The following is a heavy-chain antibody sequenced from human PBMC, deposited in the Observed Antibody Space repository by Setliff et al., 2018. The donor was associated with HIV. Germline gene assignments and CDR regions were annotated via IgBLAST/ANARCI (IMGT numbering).Heavy chain of an antibody. CDR2: LQHDEGNK. D-gene: IGHD5-18*01. V-gene: IGHV3-30*02. CDR1: GFSLTSYG. J-gene: IGHJ4*02. Sequence: GGSLRLSCAASGFSLTSYGMHWVRQTPDKGLEWVAFLQHDEGNKYYADSVKGRFTISRDTSKNTLFLQMNSLTTDDTALYYFCTGPLNTYGWDHWGQGTMVTVSS. CDR3: CTGPLNTYGWDH.